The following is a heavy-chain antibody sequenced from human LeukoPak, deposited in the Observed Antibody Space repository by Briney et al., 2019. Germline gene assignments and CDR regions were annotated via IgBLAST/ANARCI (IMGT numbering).Heavy chain of an antibody. Sequence: PGGSLRLSCAASGFTFSSYAMHWVRQAPGKGLEWVAVISYDGSNKYYADSVKGRFTISRDNSKNTLYLQMNSLRAEDTAVYYCARDNGSGSLNYYYYMDVWGKGTTVTVSS. J-gene: IGHJ6*03. CDR1: GFTFSSYA. V-gene: IGHV3-30-3*01. CDR2: ISYDGSNK. CDR3: ARDNGSGSLNYYYYMDV. D-gene: IGHD3-10*01.